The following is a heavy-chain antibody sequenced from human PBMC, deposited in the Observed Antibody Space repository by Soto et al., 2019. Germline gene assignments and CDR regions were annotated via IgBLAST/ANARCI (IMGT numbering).Heavy chain of an antibody. J-gene: IGHJ6*02. V-gene: IGHV3-64D*06. CDR1: GFTFSRNA. CDR3: VKGVRESYGMDV. Sequence: GWSLRLSCSASGFTFSRNAMHWVRQAPGKGLEYVSAISSNGGSTYYADSVKGRFTISRDNSKNTLYLQMSSLRAEDTAVYYCVKGVRESYGMDVWGQGTTVTVSS. D-gene: IGHD3-10*01. CDR2: ISSNGGST.